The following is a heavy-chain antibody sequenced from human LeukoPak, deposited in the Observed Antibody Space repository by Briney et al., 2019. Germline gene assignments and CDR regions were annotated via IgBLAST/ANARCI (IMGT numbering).Heavy chain of an antibody. CDR2: ISYDGTNK. Sequence: GGSLRLSCVVSGFTFSSYGMHWVRQAPGKGLEWVAVISYDGTNKFYIDSVKGRFTISRDNSKNTLYLQMNSLRAEDTAVYYCAKSAETCGSDCYSDYWGQGTLVTVSS. CDR1: GFTFSSYG. V-gene: IGHV3-30*18. D-gene: IGHD2-21*02. J-gene: IGHJ4*02. CDR3: AKSAETCGSDCYSDY.